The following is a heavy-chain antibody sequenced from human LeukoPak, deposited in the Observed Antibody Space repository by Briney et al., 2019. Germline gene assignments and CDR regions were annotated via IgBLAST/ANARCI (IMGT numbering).Heavy chain of an antibody. CDR2: INHSGST. V-gene: IGHV4-34*01. D-gene: IGHD2-2*01. CDR1: GGSFSGYY. J-gene: IGHJ5*02. Sequence: SETLSLTCAVYGGSFSGYYWSWIRQPPGKGLEWIGEINHSGSTNYSPSLKSRVTISVDTSKNQFSLKLSSVTAADTAVYYCARGRTYCSSTSCYYWFDPWGQGTLVTVSS. CDR3: ARGRTYCSSTSCYYWFDP.